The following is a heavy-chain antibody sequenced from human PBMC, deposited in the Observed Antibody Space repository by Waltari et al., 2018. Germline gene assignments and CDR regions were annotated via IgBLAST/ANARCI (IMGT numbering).Heavy chain of an antibody. CDR3: AKLKQQLVDY. CDR2: IWYDGSNK. J-gene: IGHJ4*02. V-gene: IGHV3-33*08. D-gene: IGHD6-13*01. Sequence: QVQLVESGGGVVQPGRSLGLSCAASGFTFSSYGMHWVRQAPGKGLEWVAVIWYDGSNKYYADSVKGRFTISRDNSKNTLYLQMNSLRAEDTAMYYCAKLKQQLVDYWGQGTLVTVSS. CDR1: GFTFSSYG.